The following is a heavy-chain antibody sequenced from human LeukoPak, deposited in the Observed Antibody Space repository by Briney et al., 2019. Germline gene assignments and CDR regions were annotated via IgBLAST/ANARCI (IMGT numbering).Heavy chain of an antibody. V-gene: IGHV1-2*02. CDR1: GYTFTGYY. CDR3: ARGHVASIDY. CDR2: STPNSGGT. J-gene: IGHJ4*02. D-gene: IGHD2/OR15-2a*01. Sequence: ASVKVSCKASGYTFTGYYIHWVRQAPGQGLEWMGWSTPNSGGTNYAQKFQGRVTMTRDTSISTAYMELSRLRSDDTAVYYCARGHVASIDYWGQGTLVTVSS.